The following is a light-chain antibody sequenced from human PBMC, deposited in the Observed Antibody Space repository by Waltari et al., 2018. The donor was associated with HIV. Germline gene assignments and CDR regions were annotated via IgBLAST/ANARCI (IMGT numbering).Light chain of an antibody. CDR2: GVT. Sequence: QSDLTQPDSVSGSPGQAITITCTGTRSDVGGYNNVSWYQHHPGTAPKLLIFGVTNRPSGVSSRFSGSKSANSASLTISGLQADDESDYYCSSYTSHFSHVVFGGGTKLTVL. CDR3: SSYTSHFSHVV. CDR1: RSDVGGYNN. V-gene: IGLV2-14*03. J-gene: IGLJ2*01.